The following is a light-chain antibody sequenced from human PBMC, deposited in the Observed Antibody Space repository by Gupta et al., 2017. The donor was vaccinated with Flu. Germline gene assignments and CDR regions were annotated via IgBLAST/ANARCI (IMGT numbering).Light chain of an antibody. V-gene: IGLV3-21*03. Sequence: GKTARISCEGNDIVGKSVYWYQQKPGQAPVLGVSDDSDRPSGIPERFSGSNSGNTATLTINRVEAGDEADYYCQVWDSSSDHPVFGGGTKLTVL. CDR3: QVWDSSSDHPV. J-gene: IGLJ3*02. CDR1: DIVGKS. CDR2: DDS.